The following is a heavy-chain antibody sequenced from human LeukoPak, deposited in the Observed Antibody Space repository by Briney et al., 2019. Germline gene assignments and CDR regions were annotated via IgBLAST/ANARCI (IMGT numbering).Heavy chain of an antibody. CDR1: GGSISSGDYY. J-gene: IGHJ5*02. CDR2: MYYSGST. D-gene: IGHD3-22*01. CDR3: ARPYYYDSRIDP. Sequence: TSQTLSLTCTVSGGSISSGDYYWSWIRQPPGKGLEWIAYMYYSGSTYYNPSLKSRVTMSADTSKNQLSLKLSSVTAADTAVYYCARPYYYDSRIDPWGQGILVTVSS. V-gene: IGHV4-30-4*01.